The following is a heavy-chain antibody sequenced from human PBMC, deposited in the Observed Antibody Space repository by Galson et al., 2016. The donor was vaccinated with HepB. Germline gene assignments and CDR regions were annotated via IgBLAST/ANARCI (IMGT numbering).Heavy chain of an antibody. J-gene: IGHJ4*02. CDR1: GFNVSRNY. V-gene: IGHV3-53*01. Sequence: SLRLSCAGSGFNVSRNYLTWVRQAPGKGLEWVSLIYSGGDTYYADSVKGRFTLFRDNSKNTLFLHMNSLRAEDTAMYYCANQNYNSGADYWGQGTLVTVSS. CDR3: ANQNYNSGADY. CDR2: IYSGGDT. D-gene: IGHD3-10*01.